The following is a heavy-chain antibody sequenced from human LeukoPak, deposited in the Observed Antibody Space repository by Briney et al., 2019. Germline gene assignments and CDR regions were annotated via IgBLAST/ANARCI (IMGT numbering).Heavy chain of an antibody. D-gene: IGHD6-19*01. V-gene: IGHV4-34*01. CDR2: INHSGST. J-gene: IGHJ4*02. CDR3: ARELHSSGWYSVYYFDY. Sequence: SETLSLTCAVYGGSFSGYYWSWIRQPPGKGLEWIGEINHSGSTNYNPSLKSRDTISVDTSKNQFSPKLSSVTAADTAVYYCARELHSSGWYSVYYFDYWGQGTLVTVSS. CDR1: GGSFSGYY.